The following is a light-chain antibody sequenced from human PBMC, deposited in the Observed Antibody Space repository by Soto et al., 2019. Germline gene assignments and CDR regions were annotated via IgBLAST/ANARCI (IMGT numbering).Light chain of an antibody. CDR3: QQRTYWP. Sequence: EVVLTQSPATLSLSLGERATLSCRASQSIGSYLAWYQQKPGQAPRLLVYDASNRATDIPARFSGSGSGTDFTLTISSLEPDDFAVYYCQQRTYWPFGQGTRLEIK. J-gene: IGKJ5*01. CDR1: QSIGSY. CDR2: DAS. V-gene: IGKV3-11*01.